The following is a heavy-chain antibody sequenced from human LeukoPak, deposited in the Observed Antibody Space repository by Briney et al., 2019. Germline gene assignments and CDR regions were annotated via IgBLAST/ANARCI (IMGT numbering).Heavy chain of an antibody. J-gene: IGHJ4*02. D-gene: IGHD2-2*01. Sequence: GGSLRLSCAASGFTFSTYWMQWVRQAPGKGLVWVSAISGSDGSTYYADSVKGRFTISRDDSQNTLYLQMNSLSAEDTAVYYCAKVETSGGANCYALDYWGQGTLVTVSS. V-gene: IGHV3-23*01. CDR2: ISGSDGST. CDR1: GFTFSTYW. CDR3: AKVETSGGANCYALDY.